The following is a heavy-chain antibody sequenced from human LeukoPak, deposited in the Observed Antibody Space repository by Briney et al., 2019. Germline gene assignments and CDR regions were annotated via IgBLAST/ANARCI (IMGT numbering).Heavy chain of an antibody. CDR2: INTNTGNP. D-gene: IGHD1-14*01. CDR3: ARDRNYNWFDS. V-gene: IGHV7-4-1*02. Sequence: ASVKVSCKASGYTFTNFAVNWVRQAPGQGLEWMGWINTNTGNPAYAQGFTGRFVFSLDTSVSTAYLQISSLRAEDTAVYYCARDRNYNWFDSWGQGTLVTVSS. J-gene: IGHJ5*01. CDR1: GYTFTNFA.